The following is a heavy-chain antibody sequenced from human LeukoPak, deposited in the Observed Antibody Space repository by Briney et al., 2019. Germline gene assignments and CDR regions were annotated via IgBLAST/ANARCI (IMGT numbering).Heavy chain of an antibody. D-gene: IGHD1-26*01. CDR2: IYYIRNT. CDR1: GGSVGSAGYY. V-gene: IGHV4-61*08. Sequence: SETLSLTCTVSGGSVGSAGYYWSWIRQPPGGGLEWIGYIYYIRNTNYNPSLKSRVTMSLDPSKNQFSLKLNSVTAADTAVYYCAKTQSQSGCYRYYFGYWGQGTLVTVSS. CDR3: AKTQSQSGCYRYYFGY. J-gene: IGHJ4*02.